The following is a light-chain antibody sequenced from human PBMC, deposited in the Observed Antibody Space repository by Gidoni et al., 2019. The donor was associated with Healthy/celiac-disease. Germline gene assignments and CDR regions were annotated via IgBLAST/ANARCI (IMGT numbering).Light chain of an antibody. CDR3: QQYGSSPTWT. CDR2: GAS. J-gene: IGKJ1*01. Sequence: DIVLTQSTGTLSLSPGERATLSCMASQSVSSSYLAWYQQKPGQAPRLLIYGASSRATGIPARFSGSGSGTDFTLTIRTLAPEDFAVYYCQQYGSSPTWTFGQGTKVEIK. V-gene: IGKV3-20*01. CDR1: QSVSSSY.